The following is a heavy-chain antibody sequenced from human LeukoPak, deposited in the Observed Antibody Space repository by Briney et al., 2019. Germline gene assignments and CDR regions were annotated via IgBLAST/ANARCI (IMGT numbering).Heavy chain of an antibody. V-gene: IGHV4-59*01. Sequence: SETLSLTCTVSDGSINSFYWSWIRQPPGKGLEWIGYIYYSGSTNYNPSLKSRVTISVDTSKNQFSLNLNSVTAADTAVYYCASRGYYYGFDPWGQGTLVTVSS. CDR1: DGSINSFY. J-gene: IGHJ5*02. D-gene: IGHD3-10*01. CDR2: IYYSGST. CDR3: ASRGYYYGFDP.